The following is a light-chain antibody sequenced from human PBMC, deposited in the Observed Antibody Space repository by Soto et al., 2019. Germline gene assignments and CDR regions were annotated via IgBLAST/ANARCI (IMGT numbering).Light chain of an antibody. CDR2: AAS. Sequence: DIQMTQSPSTLSASVGDRVTITCRASQSIRNWLAWYQQKPGKAPKLLIYAASSLQSGVPSRFSGSGFGTDFTLTISRLQPEDFATYYCQQYSTYPWTFGQGTKVDIK. CDR1: QSIRNW. V-gene: IGKV1-5*01. CDR3: QQYSTYPWT. J-gene: IGKJ1*01.